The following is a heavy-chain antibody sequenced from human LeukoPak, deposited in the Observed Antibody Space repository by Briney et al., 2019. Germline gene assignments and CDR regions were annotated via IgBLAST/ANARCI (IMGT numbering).Heavy chain of an antibody. CDR3: ARAGKLMITMVRGALASKKGFDI. D-gene: IGHD3-10*01. CDR1: GFTFSSYG. CDR2: ISGSGGST. Sequence: GGTLRLSCAASGFTFSSYGMSWVRQAPGKGLEWVSAISGSGGSTNYAQKFQGRVTMTRDTSISTAYMELSRLRSDDTAVYYCARAGKLMITMVRGALASKKGFDIWGQGTMVTVSS. J-gene: IGHJ3*02. V-gene: IGHV3-23*01.